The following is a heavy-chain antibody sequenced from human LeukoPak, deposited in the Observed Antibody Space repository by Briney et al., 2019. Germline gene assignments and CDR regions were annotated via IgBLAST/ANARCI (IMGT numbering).Heavy chain of an antibody. CDR1: GGSFSGYY. CDR3: ARGDVAVAGTGWFDP. CDR2: INHSGST. Sequence: SETLSLTCAVYGGSFSGYYWSWIRQPPGKGLEWIGEINHSGSTNYNPSLKSRVTISVDTSKNQFSLKLSPVTAADTAVYYCARGDVAVAGTGWFDPWGQGTLVTVSS. J-gene: IGHJ5*02. V-gene: IGHV4-34*01. D-gene: IGHD6-19*01.